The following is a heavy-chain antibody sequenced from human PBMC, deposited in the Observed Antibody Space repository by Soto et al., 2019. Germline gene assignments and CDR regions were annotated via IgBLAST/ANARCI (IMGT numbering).Heavy chain of an antibody. CDR3: ARGGYCSGGSCGLLTGRFDY. CDR2: IYYSGRT. D-gene: IGHD2-15*01. V-gene: IGHV4-31*03. Sequence: QVQLQESGPGLVKPSPTLSLTFTVSGGPISSCGYYWSWIRPHPGKGLEWIGYIYYSGRTYYNPSLKSRVNISVDTSKNQLSLKLSSVTAADTAVYYCARGGYCSGGSCGLLTGRFDYWGQGTLVTVSS. J-gene: IGHJ4*02. CDR1: GGPISSCGYY.